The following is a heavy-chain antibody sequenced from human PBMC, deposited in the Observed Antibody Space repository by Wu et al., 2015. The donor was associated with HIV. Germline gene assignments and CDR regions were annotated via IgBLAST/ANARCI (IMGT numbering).Heavy chain of an antibody. J-gene: IGHJ1*01. D-gene: IGHD3-22*01. V-gene: IGHV1-69*05. CDR3: ATPRSPGFSSAWPTYFDY. CDR1: GNTFNA. Sequence: QAQLVQSGAEVKKPGSSVMISCKASGNTFNAINWVRQAPGRGLEWMGGIIPLFGTRDYAHMFQGRITISTDESTSTAFLRLTTLKSEDTAVYYCATPRSPGFSSAWPTYFDYWGQGTLVTVSS. CDR2: IIPLFGTR.